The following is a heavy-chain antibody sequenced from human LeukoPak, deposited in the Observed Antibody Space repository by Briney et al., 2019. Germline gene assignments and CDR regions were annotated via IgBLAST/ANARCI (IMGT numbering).Heavy chain of an antibody. V-gene: IGHV3-48*01. J-gene: IGHJ4*02. CDR2: ISSSSSTI. CDR1: GFTFSSYS. CDR3: LSLYYDSSGYHDY. Sequence: PGGSLRLSCAASGFTFSSYSMNWVRQAPGKGLEWVSYISSSSSTIYYADSAKGRFTISRDNAKNSLYLQMNSLRAEDTAVYYCLSLYYDSSGYHDYWGQGTLVTVSS. D-gene: IGHD3-22*01.